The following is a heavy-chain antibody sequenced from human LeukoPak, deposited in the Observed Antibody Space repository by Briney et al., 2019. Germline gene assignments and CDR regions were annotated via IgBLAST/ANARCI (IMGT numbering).Heavy chain of an antibody. Sequence: CISPYHGNTNYAQTLQGRVTITTDTSTSTAYMELRSLGSDDTAVYYCARDRTLVGAKLLGYWGQGTLVTVSS. CDR2: ISPYHGNT. J-gene: IGHJ4*02. CDR3: ARDRTLVGAKLLGY. V-gene: IGHV1-18*01. D-gene: IGHD1-26*01.